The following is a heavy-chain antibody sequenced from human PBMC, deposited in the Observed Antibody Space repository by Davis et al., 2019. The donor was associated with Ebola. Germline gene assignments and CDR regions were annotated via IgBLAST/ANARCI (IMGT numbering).Heavy chain of an antibody. D-gene: IGHD3-22*01. Sequence: SWVRQMPGKGLAWIGYIYYSGSTYYNPSLKSRLTISVDTYKNQFSLKGRSVTAADTAVYFCARGPVGHYYDSSGYYSVPRYFDYWGQGTLVTVSS. CDR3: ARGPVGHYYDSSGYYSVPRYFDY. CDR2: IYYSGST. V-gene: IGHV4-31*02. J-gene: IGHJ4*02.